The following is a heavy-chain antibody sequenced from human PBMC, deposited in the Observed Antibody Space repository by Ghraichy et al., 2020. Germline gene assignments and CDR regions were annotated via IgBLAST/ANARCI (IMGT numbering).Heavy chain of an antibody. V-gene: IGHV3-23*01. CDR2: ISGSGGST. J-gene: IGHJ6*02. D-gene: IGHD2-2*01. CDR3: AKDRTLGYCSSTSCHERTPYSYGMDV. Sequence: GGSLRLSCAASGFTFSSYVMSWVRQAPGKGLEWVSAISGSGGSTYYADSVKGRFTISRDNSKNTLYLQMNSLRAEDTAVYYCAKDRTLGYCSSTSCHERTPYSYGMDVWGQGPTFTAPS. CDR1: GFTFSSYV.